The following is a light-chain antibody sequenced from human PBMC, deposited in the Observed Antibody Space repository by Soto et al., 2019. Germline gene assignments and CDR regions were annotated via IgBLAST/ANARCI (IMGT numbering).Light chain of an antibody. J-gene: IGLJ1*01. CDR1: SSDVGGYNY. CDR3: CSYTGSGDV. V-gene: IGLV2-8*01. CDR2: EVS. Sequence: QSVLTQPPSASGSPGQSVTISCTGTSSDVGGYNYVSWYEQHPGKAPKLMIYEVSKRPSGVPDRFSGSKSGNTASLTVSGLQAEDEADYYCCSYTGSGDVFGTGTKVTVL.